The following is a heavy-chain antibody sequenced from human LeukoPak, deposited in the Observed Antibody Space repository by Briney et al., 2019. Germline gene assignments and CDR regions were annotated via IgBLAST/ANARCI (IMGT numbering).Heavy chain of an antibody. CDR1: GFTFSSYS. V-gene: IGHV3-23*01. Sequence: PGGSLRLSCAASGFTFSSYSMNWVRQAPGKGLEWVSGISGSGDSTYYADSVKGRFTISRDNSKNTLYLQTSTLRVEDTAIYYCAKGSSSWYPFDYWGQGTLVSVSS. CDR2: ISGSGDST. D-gene: IGHD6-13*01. J-gene: IGHJ4*02. CDR3: AKGSSSWYPFDY.